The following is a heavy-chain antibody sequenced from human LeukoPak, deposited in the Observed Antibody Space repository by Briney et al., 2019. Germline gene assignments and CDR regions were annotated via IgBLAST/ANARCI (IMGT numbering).Heavy chain of an antibody. CDR2: INHSGST. J-gene: IGHJ4*02. CDR3: ARHPLIVVVPAAITPYFDY. V-gene: IGHV4-34*01. D-gene: IGHD2-2*02. CDR1: GGSFSGYY. Sequence: SETLSLTCAVYGGSFSGYYWSWIRQPPGKGLEWIGEINHSGSTNYNPSLKSRVTISVDTSKNQFSLKLSSVTAADTAVYYCARHPLIVVVPAAITPYFDYWGQGTLVTVSS.